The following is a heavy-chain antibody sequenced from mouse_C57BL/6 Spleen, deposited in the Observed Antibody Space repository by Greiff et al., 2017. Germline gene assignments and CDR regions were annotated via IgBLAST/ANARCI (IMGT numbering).Heavy chain of an antibody. V-gene: IGHV1-69*01. CDR3: ARDYCSSPRDD. CDR1: GYTFTSYW. D-gene: IGHD1-1*01. CDR2: IDPSDSYT. J-gene: IGHJ4*01. Sequence: VQLQQPGAELVMPGASVKLSCKASGYTFTSYWMHWVKQRPGQGLEWIGEIDPSDSYTKYNQKFKGKSTLTVDKSSSTAYMKLSSLTSEDSAVYYCARDYCSSPRDDWGQGTTVTVSS.